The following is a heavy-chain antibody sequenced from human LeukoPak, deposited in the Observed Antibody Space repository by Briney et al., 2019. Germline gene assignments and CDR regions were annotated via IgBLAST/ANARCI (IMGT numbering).Heavy chain of an antibody. CDR2: ISSSSSYI. J-gene: IGHJ6*03. CDR3: ARAPESGDNYMDV. CDR1: GFTFSSYS. D-gene: IGHD2-15*01. Sequence: GGSLRLSCAASGFTFSSYSMNWVHQAPGKGLEWVSSISSSSSYIYYADSVKGRFTISRDNAKNSLYLQMNSLRAEDTAVYYCARAPESGDNYMDVWGKGTTVTVSS. V-gene: IGHV3-21*01.